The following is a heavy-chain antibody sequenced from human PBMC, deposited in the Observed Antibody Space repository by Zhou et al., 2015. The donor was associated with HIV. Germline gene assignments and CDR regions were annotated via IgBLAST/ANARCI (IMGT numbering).Heavy chain of an antibody. CDR1: GGTFSSYA. Sequence: QVQLVQSGAEVKKPGSSVKVSCKASGGTFSSYAISWVRQAPGQGLEWMGGIIPIFGTANYAQKFQGRVTITADESTSTAYMELSSLRSEDTAVYYCARDFRGSVGGSDPFYMDVWGKGTTVTVSS. J-gene: IGHJ6*03. V-gene: IGHV1-69*01. D-gene: IGHD4-23*01. CDR2: IIPIFGTA. CDR3: ARDFRGSVGGSDPFYMDV.